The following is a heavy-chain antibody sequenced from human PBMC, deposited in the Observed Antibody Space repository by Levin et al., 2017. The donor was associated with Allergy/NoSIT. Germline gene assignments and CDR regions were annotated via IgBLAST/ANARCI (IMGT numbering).Heavy chain of an antibody. Sequence: GGSLRLSCAASGLTVSSSYMHWVRQAPGRGLEWVSVIRSVGTTYHADSVRGRFTISRDNSKNTLYLQMNSLRAEATAMYYCSKAGVRSSGWNDALDIWGQGTMVTVSS. D-gene: IGHD6-19*01. CDR1: GLTVSSSY. J-gene: IGHJ3*02. CDR3: SKAGVRSSGWNDALDI. V-gene: IGHV3-66*01. CDR2: IRSVGTT.